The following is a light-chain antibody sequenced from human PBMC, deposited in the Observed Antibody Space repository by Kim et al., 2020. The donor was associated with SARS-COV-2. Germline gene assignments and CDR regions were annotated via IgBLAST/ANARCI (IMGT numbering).Light chain of an antibody. V-gene: IGLV4-69*01. J-gene: IGLJ2*01. CDR2: LNSDGSH. CDR1: SGHSSYA. CDR3: QTWGTGIPVV. Sequence: QPVLTQSPSASASLGASVKLTCTLSSGHSSYAIAWHQQQPEKGPRYLMKLNSDGSHSKGDGIPDRFSGSSSGAERYLNISSLQSEDEADYYCQTWGTGIPVVFGGGTQLTVL.